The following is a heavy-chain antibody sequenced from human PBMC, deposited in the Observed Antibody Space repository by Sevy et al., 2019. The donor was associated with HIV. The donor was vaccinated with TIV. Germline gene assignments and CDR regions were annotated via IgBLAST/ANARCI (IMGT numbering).Heavy chain of an antibody. CDR3: ARVCMIVVVITDDWGYYFDY. Sequence: SETLSLTCTVSGGSISSSGYYWGWIRQPPGKGLEWIGSIYYGGSTYYNPSLKSRTTISVDTSKNHFSQKLSFLTAGETAVYYCARVCMIVVVITDDWGYYFDYWGQGTLVTVSS. J-gene: IGHJ4*02. V-gene: IGHV4-39*02. D-gene: IGHD3-22*01. CDR2: IYYGGST. CDR1: GGSISSSGYY.